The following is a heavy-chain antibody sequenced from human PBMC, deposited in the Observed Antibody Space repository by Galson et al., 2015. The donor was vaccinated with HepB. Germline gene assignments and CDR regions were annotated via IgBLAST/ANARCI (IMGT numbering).Heavy chain of an antibody. CDR2: ISWNSGSI. Sequence: SLRLSCADSGFTFDDYAMHWVRPAPGKGLEWVSGISWNSGSIAYADSVKGRFTISRDNAKNSLYLQMNSLRAEDTALYYCAAALTYAFDIWGQGTMVTVSS. J-gene: IGHJ3*02. V-gene: IGHV3-9*01. CDR3: AAALTYAFDI. D-gene: IGHD6-6*01. CDR1: GFTFDDYA.